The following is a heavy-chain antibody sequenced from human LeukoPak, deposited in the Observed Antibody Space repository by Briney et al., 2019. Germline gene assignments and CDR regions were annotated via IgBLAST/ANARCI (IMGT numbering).Heavy chain of an antibody. CDR2: IYAGHSDT. D-gene: IGHD4-17*01. V-gene: IGHV5-51*01. J-gene: IGHJ4*02. CDR3: ARSRLGGGDQEFDY. CDR1: GYSFTTYS. Sequence: GESLKISCRGSGYSFTTYSIGWVRQMPGKGLEWMGIIYAGHSDTAYSPSFQGQVTISADKSISTAYLQWSSLKASDTAMYYCARSRLGGGDQEFDYWGQGTLVTVSS.